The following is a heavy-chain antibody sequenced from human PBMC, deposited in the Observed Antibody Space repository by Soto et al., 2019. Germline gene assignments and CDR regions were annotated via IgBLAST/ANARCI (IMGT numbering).Heavy chain of an antibody. CDR1: GGSISSGGYY. CDR2: IYYSGST. J-gene: IGHJ5*02. Sequence: QVQLQESGPGLVKPSQTLSLTCTVSGGSISSGGYYWSWIRQHPGKGLEWNGYIYYSGSTYYNPSLTSRVTISVDTSKNQCSLKLSSVTAADTAVYYCARDRKKHNWFDPWGQGTLVTVSS. V-gene: IGHV4-31*03. CDR3: ARDRKKHNWFDP.